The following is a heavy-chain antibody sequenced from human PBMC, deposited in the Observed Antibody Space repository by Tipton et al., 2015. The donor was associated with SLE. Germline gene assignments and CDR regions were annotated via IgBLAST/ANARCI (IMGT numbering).Heavy chain of an antibody. CDR1: GFSFSDFY. CDR2: INNRHGV. CDR3: ARIHYYGSGSRDY. J-gene: IGHJ4*02. D-gene: IGHD3-10*01. Sequence: SLRLSCAASGFSFSDFYMDWVRQSPGKGLEWISSINNRHGVNYAESVKGRFTISRDNAKNTLYLQMNSLRAEDTAVYYCARIHYYGSGSRDYWGQGTLVTVSS. V-gene: IGHV3-69-1*01.